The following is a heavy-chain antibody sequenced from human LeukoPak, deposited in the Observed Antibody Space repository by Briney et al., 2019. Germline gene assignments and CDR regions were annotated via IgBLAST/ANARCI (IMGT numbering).Heavy chain of an antibody. CDR3: AKAHRYCSGTTCYAIDC. D-gene: IGHD2-2*01. Sequence: PGGSLRLSCAASGFTFSSYGMHWVRQAPGKGLEWVAVEWYDGNENVYGDSVKGRFTIYRDNAKNTLYLQMNSLRAEDTAVYYCAKAHRYCSGTTCYAIDCWGQGTLVTVSS. V-gene: IGHV3-33*06. CDR1: GFTFSSYG. CDR2: EWYDGNEN. J-gene: IGHJ4*02.